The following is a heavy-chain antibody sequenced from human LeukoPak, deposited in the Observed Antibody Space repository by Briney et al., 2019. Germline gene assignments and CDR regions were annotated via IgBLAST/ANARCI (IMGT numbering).Heavy chain of an antibody. CDR1: GFTFSSYW. Sequence: PGGSLRLSCAASGFTFSSYWMHWVRQAPGKGLVWVSHINSDGSSTSYADSVKGRFTISRDNAKNTLYLQMNSLRAEDTAVYYCARDTLDWSLFDYWGQGTLVTVSS. CDR2: INSDGSST. J-gene: IGHJ4*02. D-gene: IGHD2-21*01. V-gene: IGHV3-74*01. CDR3: ARDTLDWSLFDY.